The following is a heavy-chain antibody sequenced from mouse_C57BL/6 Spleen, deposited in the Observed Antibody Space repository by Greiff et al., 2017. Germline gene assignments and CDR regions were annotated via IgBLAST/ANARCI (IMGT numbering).Heavy chain of an antibody. CDR2: IYPRDGSS. CDR3: ARRYYGSSYVYFDV. D-gene: IGHD1-1*01. V-gene: IGHV1-78*01. CDR1: GYTFTDHT. Sequence: VKLVESDAELVKPGASVKISCKVSGYTFTDHTIHWMKQRPEQGLEWIGYIYPRDGSSKYNEKFKGKATLTADKSSSTAYMQLNSLTSEDSAVYFCARRYYGSSYVYFDVWGTGTTVTVSS. J-gene: IGHJ1*03.